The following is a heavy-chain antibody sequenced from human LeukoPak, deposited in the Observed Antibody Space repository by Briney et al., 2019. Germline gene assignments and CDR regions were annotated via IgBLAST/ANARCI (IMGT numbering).Heavy chain of an antibody. D-gene: IGHD5-12*01. CDR3: ARSLGAYSAYDPFDR. V-gene: IGHV4-39*07. J-gene: IGHJ5*02. Sequence: SETLSLTCTVSGCSISSSSYYWGWLRLPPGKGLEWIGTLYYSGRTYNNPSLKCRVTISVDTSRTQFSLKLSSVTAADTAVYYCARSLGAYSAYDPFDRWGQGTLVTVSS. CDR1: GCSISSSSYY. CDR2: LYYSGRT.